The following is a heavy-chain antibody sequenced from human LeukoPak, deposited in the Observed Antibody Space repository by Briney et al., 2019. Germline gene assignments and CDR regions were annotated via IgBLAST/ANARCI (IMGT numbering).Heavy chain of an antibody. CDR1: GFTFSSFW. CDR2: IKSKTDGGTT. Sequence: GGSLRLSCAASGFTFSSFWMNWVRQAPGKGLEWVGRIKSKTDGGTTDYAAPVKGRFTISRDDSKNTLYLQMNSLKTEDTAVYYCTSSGWYWDWFDPWGQGTLVTVSS. D-gene: IGHD6-19*01. J-gene: IGHJ5*02. CDR3: TSSGWYWDWFDP. V-gene: IGHV3-15*01.